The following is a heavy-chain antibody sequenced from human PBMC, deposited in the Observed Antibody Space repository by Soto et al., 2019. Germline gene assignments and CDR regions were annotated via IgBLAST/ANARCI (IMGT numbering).Heavy chain of an antibody. Sequence: SAPLSLPCNATGGSIYTYYLRNIREPPGKGLEWIGYISDGESTNYDPSLSRRLTISVDTSKTQVSLKLTSVSAADTATYFCEGYCIFVLRLRQPPRATLFPYQRSSDP. D-gene: IGHD1-26*01. CDR2: ISDGEST. V-gene: IGHV4-59*01. J-gene: IGHJ5*02. CDR3: EGYCIFVLRLRQPPRATLFPYQRSSDP. CDR1: GGSIYTYY.